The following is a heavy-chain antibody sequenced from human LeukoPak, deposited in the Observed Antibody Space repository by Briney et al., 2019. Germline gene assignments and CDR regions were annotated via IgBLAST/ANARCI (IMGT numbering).Heavy chain of an antibody. J-gene: IGHJ4*02. Sequence: ASVKVSCKASGYTFTSYDINWVRQAPGQGREGMGWMNPNSGNTDYAQKFQGRVTITRNTSLSTAYMELSSLRSEDTAVYYCARLYSGYDMGWDYWGQGTLVTVSS. CDR1: GYTFTSYD. D-gene: IGHD5-12*01. CDR2: MNPNSGNT. V-gene: IGHV1-8*03. CDR3: ARLYSGYDMGWDY.